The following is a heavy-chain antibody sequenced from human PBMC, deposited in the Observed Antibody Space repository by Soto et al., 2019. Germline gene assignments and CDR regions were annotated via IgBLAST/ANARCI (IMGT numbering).Heavy chain of an antibody. J-gene: IGHJ6*04. D-gene: IGHD3-3*01. CDR1: GGSISSGGYY. CDR2: IYYSGST. Sequence: SETLSLTCTVSGGSISSGGYYWSWIRQHPGKGLEWIGYIYYSGSTYYNPSLKSRVTISVDTSKNQFSLKLSSVTAADTAVYYCAAQSPQYYDFWSGYFPHALRSDYYYGMDVWGKGTTLTVSS. V-gene: IGHV4-31*03. CDR3: AAQSPQYYDFWSGYFPHALRSDYYYGMDV.